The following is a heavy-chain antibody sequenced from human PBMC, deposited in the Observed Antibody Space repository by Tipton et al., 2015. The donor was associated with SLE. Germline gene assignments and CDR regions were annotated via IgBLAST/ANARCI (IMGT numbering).Heavy chain of an antibody. V-gene: IGHV3-21*03. CDR2: ISSSSSYI. CDR1: GFTFSSYS. CDR3: ARGVKGEWQWLVRAPFDY. D-gene: IGHD6-19*01. Sequence: GSLRLSCAASGFTFSSYSMNWVRQAPGKGLEWVSSISSSSSYIYYADSVKGRFTISRDNAKNSLYLQMNSLRAEDTAVYYCARGVKGEWQWLVRAPFDYWGQGTLVTVSS. J-gene: IGHJ4*02.